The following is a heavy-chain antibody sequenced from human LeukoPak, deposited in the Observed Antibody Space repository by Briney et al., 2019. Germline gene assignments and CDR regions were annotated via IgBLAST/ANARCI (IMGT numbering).Heavy chain of an antibody. CDR2: INGDGSST. V-gene: IGHV3-74*01. CDR1: GFTFSSYW. Sequence: GGSLRLSCAASGFTFSSYWTHWVRQAPGKGLVWVSRINGDGSSTSYADSVKGRFTISRDDAKNTLYLQMNSLRAEDTAVYYCARDPYGSGSFWGQGTLVTVSS. D-gene: IGHD3-10*01. J-gene: IGHJ4*02. CDR3: ARDPYGSGSF.